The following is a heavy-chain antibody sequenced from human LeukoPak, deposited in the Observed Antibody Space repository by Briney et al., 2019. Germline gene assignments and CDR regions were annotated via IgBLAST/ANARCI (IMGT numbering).Heavy chain of an antibody. D-gene: IGHD2-15*01. V-gene: IGHV1-8*03. CDR1: GYTFTSHD. CDR2: MNPNSGNT. Sequence: GASVKVSCKASGYTFTSHDINWVRQATGQGLEWMGWMNPNSGNTGYAQKFQGRVTITRNNSISTVYMELSSLRSEDTAVYYCARDPRYCSGGSCYGRSLDHWGQGTLVTVSS. CDR3: ARDPRYCSGGSCYGRSLDH. J-gene: IGHJ4*02.